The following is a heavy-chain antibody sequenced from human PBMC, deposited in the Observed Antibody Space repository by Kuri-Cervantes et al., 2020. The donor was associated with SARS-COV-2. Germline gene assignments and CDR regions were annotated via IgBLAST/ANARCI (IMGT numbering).Heavy chain of an antibody. Sequence: GGSLRLSCAASGFTFSSYWMSWVRQAPGKGLEWVALISYDGSNKFYADSVKGRFTISRDNSKNTLYLQMNSLRAEDTAVYYCARENPSGSYGGFDYWGQGTLVTVSS. J-gene: IGHJ4*02. CDR1: GFTFSSYW. D-gene: IGHD1-26*01. CDR3: ARENPSGSYGGFDY. CDR2: ISYDGSNK. V-gene: IGHV3-30*03.